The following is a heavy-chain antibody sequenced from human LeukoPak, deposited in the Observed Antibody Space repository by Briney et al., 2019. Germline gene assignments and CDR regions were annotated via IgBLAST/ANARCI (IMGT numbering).Heavy chain of an antibody. CDR2: IYYSGST. Sequence: SETLSLTCTVSAYSISSGPHWGWIRQPPGKGLEWIGSIYYSGSTYYNPSLKSRVTISVDTSKNQFSLKLRSVTAADTAVYYCARQVRDSSPGLYFDYWGQGTLVTVSS. D-gene: IGHD3-22*01. CDR3: ARQVRDSSPGLYFDY. CDR1: AYSISSGPH. J-gene: IGHJ4*02. V-gene: IGHV4-38-2*02.